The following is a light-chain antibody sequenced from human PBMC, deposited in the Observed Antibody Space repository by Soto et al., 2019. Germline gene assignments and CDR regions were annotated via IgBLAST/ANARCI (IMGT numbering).Light chain of an antibody. V-gene: IGKV1-5*01. J-gene: IGKJ2*01. CDR3: QQYSAYYT. CDR1: QTISTW. CDR2: DAS. Sequence: DIQMTQSPSTLSASVGDRVTITCRASQTISTWLAWYKQKPGKAPNLLIYDASSLESGVPSRFSGSGFGTDFTLTISSLQPDDFATYFCQQYSAYYTFGQGTKLEIK.